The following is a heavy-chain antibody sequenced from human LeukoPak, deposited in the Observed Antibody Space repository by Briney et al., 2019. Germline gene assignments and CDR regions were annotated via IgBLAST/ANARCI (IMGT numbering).Heavy chain of an antibody. CDR3: ARALVGATGY. D-gene: IGHD1-26*01. Sequence: GGSLRLSCTGSGFSFRDYAMTWVRQAPGKGLEWVSVIYSGGSTYYADSVKGRFTISRDNSKNTLYLQMNSLRAEDTAVYYCARALVGATGYWGQGTLVTVSS. CDR2: IYSGGST. CDR1: GFSFRDYA. V-gene: IGHV3-66*01. J-gene: IGHJ4*02.